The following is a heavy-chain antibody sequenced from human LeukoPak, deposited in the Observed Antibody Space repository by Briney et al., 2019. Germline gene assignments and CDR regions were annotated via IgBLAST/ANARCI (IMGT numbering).Heavy chain of an antibody. V-gene: IGHV1-2*02. J-gene: IGHJ5*02. CDR1: GYTFTGYY. Sequence: ASVKVSCKASGYTFTGYYMHWVRQAPGQGLEWMGWINPNSGGTNYAQKFQGRVTMTRDTSISTAYMELSRLRSDDTAVYHCASLPYDSSGYWFDPWGQGTLVTVSS. CDR2: INPNSGGT. CDR3: ASLPYDSSGYWFDP. D-gene: IGHD3-22*01.